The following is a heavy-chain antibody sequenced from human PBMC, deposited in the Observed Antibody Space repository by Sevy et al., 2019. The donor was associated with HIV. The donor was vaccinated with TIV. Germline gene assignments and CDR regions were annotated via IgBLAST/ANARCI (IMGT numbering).Heavy chain of an antibody. Sequence: GGSLRLSCAASGFTFSNAWMSWVRQAPGKGLEWVGRIKSKTDGGTTDYAAPVKGRFTISRDDSKNTLYRQMNSLKTEDTAVYYCTTDERFWSGYYNYYYYYGMDVWGQGTTVTVSS. CDR2: IKSKTDGGTT. J-gene: IGHJ6*02. CDR3: TTDERFWSGYYNYYYYYGMDV. D-gene: IGHD3-3*01. V-gene: IGHV3-15*01. CDR1: GFTFSNAW.